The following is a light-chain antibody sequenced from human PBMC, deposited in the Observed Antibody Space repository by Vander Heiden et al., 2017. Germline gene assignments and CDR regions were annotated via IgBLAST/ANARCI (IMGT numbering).Light chain of an antibody. J-gene: IGKJ1*01. CDR3: QQRSNWRRT. V-gene: IGKV3-11*01. CDR2: DAS. Sequence: EIVLTQSPATLSLSPGERATLSCRASQSVSSYLAWYQQKPGQAPRLLIYDASNRATGIPARFSGSGSGTDFTLTISSLEPEDLAVYYCQQRSNWRRTFGQGTKVEIK. CDR1: QSVSSY.